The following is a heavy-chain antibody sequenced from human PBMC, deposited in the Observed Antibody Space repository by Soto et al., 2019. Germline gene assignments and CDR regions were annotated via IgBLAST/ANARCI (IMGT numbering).Heavy chain of an antibody. Sequence: PGGSLRLSCTASGFTFGDYAMSWFRQAPGKGLEWVGFIRSKAYGGTTEYAASVKGRFTISRDDSKSIAYLQMNSLKTEDTAVYYCTRGVEQLVQDYYYYYMDVWGKGTTVTVSS. J-gene: IGHJ6*03. V-gene: IGHV3-49*03. CDR3: TRGVEQLVQDYYYYYMDV. CDR1: GFTFGDYA. CDR2: IRSKAYGGTT. D-gene: IGHD6-6*01.